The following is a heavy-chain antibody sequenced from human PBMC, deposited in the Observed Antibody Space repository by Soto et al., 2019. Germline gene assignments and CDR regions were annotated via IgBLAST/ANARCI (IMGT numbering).Heavy chain of an antibody. CDR3: AREDTATVTRVFDY. CDR2: ISSSSYI. D-gene: IGHD5-18*01. J-gene: IGHJ4*02. Sequence: PGGSLRLSCAASGFTFSGYSMNWVRQAPGKGLEWVSSISSSSYIYYADSVKGRFTISRDNAKNSLYLQMNSLRAEDTAVYYCAREDTATVTRVFDYWGQGTLVTVSS. V-gene: IGHV3-21*01. CDR1: GFTFSGYS.